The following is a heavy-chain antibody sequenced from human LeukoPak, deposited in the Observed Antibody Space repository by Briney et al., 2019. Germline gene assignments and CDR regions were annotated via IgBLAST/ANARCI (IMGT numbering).Heavy chain of an antibody. D-gene: IGHD3-16*02. Sequence: ASVKVSCKASGYTFTGYYMRWVRQAPGQGPEWMGWINPNSGGTNYAQKFQGRVTMTRDTSISTAYMELSRLRSDDTAVYYCARTRRRGGYDYVWGSYRPPQDAFDIWGQGTMVTVSS. CDR2: INPNSGGT. V-gene: IGHV1-2*02. CDR1: GYTFTGYY. J-gene: IGHJ3*02. CDR3: ARTRRRGGYDYVWGSYRPPQDAFDI.